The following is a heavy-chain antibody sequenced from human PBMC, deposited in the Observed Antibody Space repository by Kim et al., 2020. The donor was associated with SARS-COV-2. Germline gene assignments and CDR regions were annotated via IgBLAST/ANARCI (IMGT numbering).Heavy chain of an antibody. CDR3: ARVLRRMEGRFDP. CDR2: IYYSGST. V-gene: IGHV4-59*13. Sequence: SETLSLTCTVSGGSISSYYWSWIRQPPGKGLEWIGYIYYSGSTNYNPSLKSRVTISVDTSKNQVFLKLSSVTAADTAGYYCARVLRRMEGRFDPWGRGTRVTVSS. D-gene: IGHD3-3*01. J-gene: IGHJ5*02. CDR1: GGSISSYY.